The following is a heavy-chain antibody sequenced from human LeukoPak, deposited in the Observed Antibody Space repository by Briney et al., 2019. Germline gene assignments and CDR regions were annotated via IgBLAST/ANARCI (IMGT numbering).Heavy chain of an antibody. D-gene: IGHD2-2*02. CDR1: GYSISSGYY. Sequence: PSETLSLTCAASGYSISSGYYWGWLRQPPGKGLEWIGEINHSGSTNYNPSLKSRVTISVDTSKNQFSLKLSSVTAADTAVYYCARGYCSSTSCYNSYYYYYYMDVWGKGTTVTVSS. V-gene: IGHV4-38-2*01. CDR3: ARGYCSSTSCYNSYYYYYYMDV. CDR2: INHSGST. J-gene: IGHJ6*03.